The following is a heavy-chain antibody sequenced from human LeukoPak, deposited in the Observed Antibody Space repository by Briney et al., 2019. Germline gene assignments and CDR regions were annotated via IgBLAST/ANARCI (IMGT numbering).Heavy chain of an antibody. CDR3: ARHKGYSSSYYYYGMDV. Sequence: EESLKISCKGSGYSFTSYWIGWVRQMPGKGLEWMGIIYPGDSDTRYSPSFQGQVTISADKSISTAYLQWSSLKASDTAMYYCARHKGYSSSYYYYGMDVWGQGTTVTVSS. CDR2: IYPGDSDT. V-gene: IGHV5-51*01. D-gene: IGHD6-13*01. J-gene: IGHJ6*02. CDR1: GYSFTSYW.